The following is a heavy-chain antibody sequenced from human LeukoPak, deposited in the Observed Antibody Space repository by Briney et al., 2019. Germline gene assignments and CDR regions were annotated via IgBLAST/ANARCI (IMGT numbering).Heavy chain of an antibody. CDR1: GFTFSDYA. Sequence: PGGSLRLSCAASGFTFSDYAMHWVRQAPGKGLEWVAVIWDDGSNQKYADSVKGRFTISRDNSKNTLYLQMNSLRAEDTAVYYCARGRGSSWYFDYWGQGTLVTVSS. V-gene: IGHV3-30*07. J-gene: IGHJ4*02. CDR3: ARGRGSSWYFDY. CDR2: IWDDGSNQ. D-gene: IGHD6-13*01.